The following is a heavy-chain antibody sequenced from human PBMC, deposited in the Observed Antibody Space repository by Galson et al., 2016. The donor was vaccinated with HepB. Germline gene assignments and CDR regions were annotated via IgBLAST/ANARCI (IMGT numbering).Heavy chain of an antibody. V-gene: IGHV1-18*01. CDR3: ARLVEEGSNYFDY. Sequence: SVKVSCKASGYTFPSYGISWVQQAPGQGLEWIGSINYNGHTYYNGSLESRVTMSVDTSNHQFSLRPRSVIDSDTAVYFCARLVEEGSNYFDYWGQGALVTVSS. CDR1: GYTFPSYG. D-gene: IGHD3-9*01. J-gene: IGHJ4*02. CDR2: INYNGHT.